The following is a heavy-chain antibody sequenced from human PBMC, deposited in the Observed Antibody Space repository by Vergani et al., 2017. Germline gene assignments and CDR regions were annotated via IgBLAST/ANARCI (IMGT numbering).Heavy chain of an antibody. CDR3: SRGRGYSFDYSDY. J-gene: IGHJ4*02. D-gene: IGHD5-18*01. V-gene: IGHV3-49*04. CDR2: IRNKAYGGTT. Sequence: EVQLVESGGGLVPPGRSLRLSCAASGFSFGDYAMTWVRQAPGKRLEWVAFIRNKAYGGTTEYAASVKGRFTISRDDSKRLAYLQLSGLKTEDTAVYFCSRGRGYSFDYSDYWGQGTLVTVSS. CDR1: GFSFGDYA.